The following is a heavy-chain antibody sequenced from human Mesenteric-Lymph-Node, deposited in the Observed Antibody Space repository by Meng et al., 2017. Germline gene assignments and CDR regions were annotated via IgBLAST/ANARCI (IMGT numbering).Heavy chain of an antibody. CDR3: ARVGAYCGGDCYHPR. D-gene: IGHD2-21*02. CDR2: IYHSGST. CDR1: GGSISSSNW. Sequence: QGQRQVSGPGLWKPSGTLSLTCAVSGGSISSSNWWSWVRQPPGKGLEWIGEIYHSGSTNYNPSLKSRVTISVDESKNQFSLRLSSVTAADTAVYHCARVGAYCGGDCYHPRWGQGTLVTVSS. V-gene: IGHV4-4*02. J-gene: IGHJ4*02.